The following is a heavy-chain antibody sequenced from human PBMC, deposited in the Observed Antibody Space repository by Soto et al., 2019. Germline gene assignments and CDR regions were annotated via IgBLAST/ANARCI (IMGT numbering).Heavy chain of an antibody. CDR3: AEIMTSLTDDAFDI. J-gene: IGHJ3*02. CDR1: GFTFSSYG. D-gene: IGHD3-9*01. V-gene: IGHV3-30*03. Sequence: QVQLVESGGGVVQPGRSLRLTCAASGFTFSSYGMHWVRQAPGKGLKWVAVISYDGSYKYYADSVRGRFTISRDNSKNPLYLQMNSLRAEDTAVYYCAEIMTSLTDDAFDIWGQGTMVTVSS. CDR2: ISYDGSYK.